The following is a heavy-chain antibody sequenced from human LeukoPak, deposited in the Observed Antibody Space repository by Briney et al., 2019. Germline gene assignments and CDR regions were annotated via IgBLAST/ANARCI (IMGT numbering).Heavy chain of an antibody. CDR2: INHSGST. D-gene: IGHD3-3*01. J-gene: IGHJ3*02. V-gene: IGHV4-34*01. CDR1: GGSFSGYY. Sequence: SETLSLTCAVYGGSFSGYYWSWIRQPPGKGLEWIGEINHSGSTNYNPSLKSRVTISVDTSKNQFSLKLSSVTAADTAVYYCARLGIRELYYDFWRAPDAFDIWGQGTMVTVSS. CDR3: ARLGIRELYYDFWRAPDAFDI.